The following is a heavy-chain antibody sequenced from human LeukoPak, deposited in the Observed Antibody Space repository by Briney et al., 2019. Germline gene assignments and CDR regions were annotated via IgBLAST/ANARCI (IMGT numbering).Heavy chain of an antibody. CDR1: GGTFSSYT. CDR3: ARASARYSYGALEY. J-gene: IGHJ4*02. Sequence: AAAVKVSCKSSGGTFSSYTISWVRQAPGQGLGWMGRIIPILGIANYAQKFQGRVTITADKSTSTAYMELSSLRSEDTAVYYCARASARYSYGALEYWGQGTLVTVSS. V-gene: IGHV1-69*02. D-gene: IGHD5-18*01. CDR2: IIPILGIA.